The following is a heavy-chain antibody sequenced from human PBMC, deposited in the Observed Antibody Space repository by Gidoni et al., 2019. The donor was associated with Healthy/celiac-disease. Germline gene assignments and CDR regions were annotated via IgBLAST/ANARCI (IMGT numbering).Heavy chain of an antibody. CDR1: GFPVSSNY. CDR2: IYSGGST. Sequence: EVQLVESGGGLIQPGGSLRLSCAASGFPVSSNYLSWVRQAPGKGLEWVSVIYSGGSTYYADSVKGRFTISRDNSKNTLYLQMNSLRAEDTAVYYCASLNYYDSSLYFDYWGQGTLVTVSS. CDR3: ASLNYYDSSLYFDY. D-gene: IGHD3-22*01. J-gene: IGHJ4*02. V-gene: IGHV3-53*01.